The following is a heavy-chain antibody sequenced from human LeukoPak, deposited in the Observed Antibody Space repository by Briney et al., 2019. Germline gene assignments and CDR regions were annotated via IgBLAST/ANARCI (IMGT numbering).Heavy chain of an antibody. CDR1: GFTFSSCA. CDR3: AKDGIDSPSWYLDL. Sequence: GGSLRLSCAASGFTFSSCAMSWVRQAPGKGLEWVSCISTTSSYIFYADSVRGRFTISRDNAKNSLYLQMDSLRAEDTAVYYCAKDGIDSPSWYLDLWGRGTLVTVSS. D-gene: IGHD1-14*01. V-gene: IGHV3-21*01. CDR2: ISTTSSYI. J-gene: IGHJ2*01.